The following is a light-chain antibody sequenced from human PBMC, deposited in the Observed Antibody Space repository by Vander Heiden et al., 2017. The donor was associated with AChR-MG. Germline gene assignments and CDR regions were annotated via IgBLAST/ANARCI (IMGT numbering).Light chain of an antibody. CDR3: QVWDSSTVV. J-gene: IGLJ2*01. V-gene: IGLV3-9*01. CDR1: NIGSKN. Sequence: SYELTQPLSVSVALGQTARITCGGNNIGSKNVHWYQQTPGQAPVMVIYRDRNPPSGIPERFSGSNSGNTATLTISRAQAGDEADYYCQVWDSSTVVFGGGTKLTVL. CDR2: RDR.